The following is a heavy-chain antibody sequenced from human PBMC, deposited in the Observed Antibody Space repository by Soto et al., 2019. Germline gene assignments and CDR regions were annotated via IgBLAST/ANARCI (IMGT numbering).Heavy chain of an antibody. CDR3: ARDYSSSWYENYYYGMDV. J-gene: IGHJ6*02. D-gene: IGHD6-13*01. CDR1: GFTFSSYG. V-gene: IGHV3-33*01. CDR2: IWYDGSNK. Sequence: PGGSLRLSCAASGFTFSSYGMHWVRQAPGKGLEWVAVIWYDGSNKYYADSVKGRFTISRDNSKNTLYLQMNSLRAEDTAVYYCARDYSSSWYENYYYGMDVWGQGTTVTVSS.